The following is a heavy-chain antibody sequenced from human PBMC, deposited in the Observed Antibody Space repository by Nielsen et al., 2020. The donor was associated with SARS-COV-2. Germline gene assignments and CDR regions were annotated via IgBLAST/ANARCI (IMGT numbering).Heavy chain of an antibody. CDR2: IWYDGSNK. D-gene: IGHD1-26*01. CDR1: GFTFSSYG. Sequence: GGSLRLSCAASGFTFSSYGMHWVRQAPGKGLEWVAVIWYDGSNKYYADSVKGRFTISRDNAKSSLYLLMDSLRPEDTALYYCAKAEWEQLEGDAFDMWGQGTMVTVSS. V-gene: IGHV3-33*03. J-gene: IGHJ3*02. CDR3: AKAEWEQLEGDAFDM.